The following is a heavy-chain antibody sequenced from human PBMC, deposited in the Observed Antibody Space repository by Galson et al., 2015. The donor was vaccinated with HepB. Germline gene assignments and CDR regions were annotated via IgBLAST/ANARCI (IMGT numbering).Heavy chain of an antibody. J-gene: IGHJ4*02. CDR1: GYTFTSYA. D-gene: IGHD3-10*01. Sequence: SVKVSCKASGYTFTSYAMNWVRQAPGQGLEWMGWINTNTGNPTYAQGFTGRFVFSLDTSVSTAYLQISSLKAEDTAVHYCARDISARGPTYFDYWGQGTLVTVSS. CDR2: INTNTGNP. V-gene: IGHV7-4-1*02. CDR3: ARDISARGPTYFDY.